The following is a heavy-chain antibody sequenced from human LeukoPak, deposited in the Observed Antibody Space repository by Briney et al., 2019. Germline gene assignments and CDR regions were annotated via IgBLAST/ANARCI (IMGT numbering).Heavy chain of an antibody. CDR2: ISFNGRNT. V-gene: IGHV3-23*01. D-gene: IGHD3-16*02. CDR3: ARDIELST. Sequence: GGSLRLSCAASGFNFGDSAMSWVRQTPRKGLEWVSLISFNGRNTYYGDSVKGRFTISRDNSKDTVYLQMNSPRAEDTAIFYCARDIELSTWGPGTMVTVSS. J-gene: IGHJ3*01. CDR1: GFNFGDSA.